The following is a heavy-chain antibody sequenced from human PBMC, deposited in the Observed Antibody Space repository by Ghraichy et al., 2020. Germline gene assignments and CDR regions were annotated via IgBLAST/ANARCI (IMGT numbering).Heavy chain of an antibody. CDR3: AKVGGEDSSYRHFDF. CDR1: GLTFSMYW. D-gene: IGHD3-16*01. J-gene: IGHJ4*02. V-gene: IGHV3-7*03. CDR2: IKEDGSEK. Sequence: GGSLRLSCAASGLTFSMYWMTWVRQAPGKGLEWVANIKEDGSEKKYVESVKGRFTISRDNARNSLFLEMNSLRVEDTAVYYCAKVGGEDSSYRHFDFWGQGALVTVSS.